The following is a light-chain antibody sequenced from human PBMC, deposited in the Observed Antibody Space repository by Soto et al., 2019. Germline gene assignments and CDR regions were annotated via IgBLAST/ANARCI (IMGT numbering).Light chain of an antibody. Sequence: QSVLTQPPSVSGAPGQRVTISCTGSSSNIGAGYDVHWYQQLPGTAPKLLIYGNSNRPSGVPDRFSGSKSGTSASLAITGLQAEDEADYYRQSYDSSLSVVFGRGTKLTVL. CDR2: GNS. V-gene: IGLV1-40*01. CDR3: QSYDSSLSVV. CDR1: SSNIGAGYD. J-gene: IGLJ3*02.